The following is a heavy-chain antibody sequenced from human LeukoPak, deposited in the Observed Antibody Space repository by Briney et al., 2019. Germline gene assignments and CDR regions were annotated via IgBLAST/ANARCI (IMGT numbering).Heavy chain of an antibody. CDR3: ARVGRDGYNPRYYFDY. J-gene: IGHJ4*02. CDR2: IIPIFGTA. CDR1: GYTFTSYD. V-gene: IGHV1-69*06. Sequence: ASVKVPCKASGYTFTSYDISWVRQAPGQGLEWMGGIIPIFGTANYAQKFQGRVTITADKSTSTAYMELSSLRSEDTAVYYRARVGRDGYNPRYYFDYWGQGTLVTVSS. D-gene: IGHD5-24*01.